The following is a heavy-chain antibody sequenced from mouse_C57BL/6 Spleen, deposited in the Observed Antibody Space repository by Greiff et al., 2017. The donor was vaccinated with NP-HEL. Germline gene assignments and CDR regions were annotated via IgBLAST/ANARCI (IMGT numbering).Heavy chain of an antibody. Sequence: EVQRVESEGGLVQPGSSMKLSCTASGFTFSDYYMAWVRQVPEKGLEWVANINYDGSSTYYLDSLKSRFIISRDNAKNILYLQMSSLKSEDTATYYCARGEGWLLGLDYWGQGTTLTVSS. CDR1: GFTFSDYY. V-gene: IGHV5-16*01. CDR3: ARGEGWLLGLDY. CDR2: INYDGSST. D-gene: IGHD2-3*01. J-gene: IGHJ2*01.